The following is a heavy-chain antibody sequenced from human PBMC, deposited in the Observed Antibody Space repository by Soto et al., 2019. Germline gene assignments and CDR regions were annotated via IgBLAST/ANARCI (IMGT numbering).Heavy chain of an antibody. Sequence: ASVKVACKASGGTCSSYAISWVRQAPGQGREGMGGIIPICGTANYAQKFQGSVTITADKSTSTAYMELSSLRSEDTAVYYCARGGRRFSGWPYYYYGMDVWGQGTTVTVSS. CDR2: IIPICGTA. J-gene: IGHJ6*02. V-gene: IGHV1-69*06. CDR3: ARGGRRFSGWPYYYYGMDV. CDR1: GGTCSSYA. D-gene: IGHD6-19*01.